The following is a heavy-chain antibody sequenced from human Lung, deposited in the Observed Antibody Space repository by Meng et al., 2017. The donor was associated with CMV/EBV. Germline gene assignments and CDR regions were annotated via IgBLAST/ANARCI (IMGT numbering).Heavy chain of an antibody. CDR2: ITSSSSYI. V-gene: IGHV3-21*03. Sequence: LTCAASGFSFSTYSMNWVRQTPGKGLEWVSSITSSSSYIFYADSVKGRFIISRDNAKNSLYLQMNSLKAEDTGVYYCARDGGSGWSWGQGTLVTVSS. CDR3: ARDGGSGWS. D-gene: IGHD6-19*01. CDR1: GFSFSTYS. J-gene: IGHJ5*02.